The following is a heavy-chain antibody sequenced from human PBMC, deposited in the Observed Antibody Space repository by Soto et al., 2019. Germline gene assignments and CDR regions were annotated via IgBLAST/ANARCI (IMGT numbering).Heavy chain of an antibody. D-gene: IGHD2-15*01. J-gene: IGHJ6*02. CDR3: ARIVVVVAASSGGSLSGMDV. CDR1: GGSISSSSYY. CDR2: IYYSGST. V-gene: IGHV4-39*01. Sequence: SETLSLTCTVSGGSISSSSYYWGWIRQPPGKGLEWIGSIYYSGSTYHNPSLKSRVTISVDTSKNQFSLKLSSVTAADTAVYYCARIVVVVAASSGGSLSGMDVWGQGTTVTVSS.